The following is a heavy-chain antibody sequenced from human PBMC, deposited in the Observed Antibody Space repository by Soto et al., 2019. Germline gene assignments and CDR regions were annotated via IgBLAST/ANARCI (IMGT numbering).Heavy chain of an antibody. J-gene: IGHJ6*02. D-gene: IGHD3-9*01. V-gene: IGHV1-46*01. CDR2: INPSGGRT. CDR3: ARENGDDDILTDYYPYYYYGMDV. CDR1: GYTFTGYY. Sequence: QVQLEQSGAEVKKPGASVKVSCKASGYTFTGYYVHWVRQAPGQGLEWLGIINPSGGRTSYAQTPRGRITVTREPSTSTVYMQLSSRRSEDTAVYYCARENGDDDILTDYYPYYYYGMDVWGQGTTVTVSS.